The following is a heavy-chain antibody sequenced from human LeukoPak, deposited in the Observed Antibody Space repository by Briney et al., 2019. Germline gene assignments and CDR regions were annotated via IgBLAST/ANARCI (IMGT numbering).Heavy chain of an antibody. D-gene: IGHD5-24*01. V-gene: IGHV1-69*05. CDR1: GFTFSSYA. J-gene: IGHJ3*02. CDR3: ARSLDGAFDI. Sequence: GGSLRLSCAASGFTFSSYAMHWVRQAPGQGLEWMGGIIPIFGTANYAQKFQGRVTITTDESTSTAYMELSSLRSEDTAVYYCARSLDGAFDIWGQGTMVTVSS. CDR2: IIPIFGTA.